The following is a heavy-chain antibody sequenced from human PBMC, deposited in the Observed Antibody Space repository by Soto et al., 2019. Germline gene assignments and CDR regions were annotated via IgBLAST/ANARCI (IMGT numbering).Heavy chain of an antibody. V-gene: IGHV3-7*01. CDR1: GFTFSNNW. J-gene: IGHJ4*02. Sequence: LRXSCAASGFTFSNNWLNWVRQARGKGLEWVANINHVGSEKHYVDSVKGRFTISRDNAKNSVYLQMNSLRAEDTAVYYCAAIYPDYWGQGTLVTVSS. CDR2: INHVGSEK. CDR3: AAIYPDY.